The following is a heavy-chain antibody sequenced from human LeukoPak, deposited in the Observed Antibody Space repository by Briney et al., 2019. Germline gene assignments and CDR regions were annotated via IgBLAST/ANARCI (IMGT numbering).Heavy chain of an antibody. CDR3: ARGQEVYSGYYCLDY. V-gene: IGHV1-3*01. J-gene: IGHJ4*02. D-gene: IGHD3-22*01. Sequence: GASVKVSCKASGYTFTSYAMHWVRQAPGQRLEWMGWINAGNGNTKYSQKFQGRVTMTRDTSTSTVYMELSSLRSEDTAVYYCARGQEVYSGYYCLDYWGQGTLVTVSS. CDR2: INAGNGNT. CDR1: GYTFTSYA.